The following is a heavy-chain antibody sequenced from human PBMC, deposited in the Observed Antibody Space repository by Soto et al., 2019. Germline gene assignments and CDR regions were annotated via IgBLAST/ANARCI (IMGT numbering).Heavy chain of an antibody. CDR2: ISSSGSTI. V-gene: IGHV3-11*01. Sequence: SGGSLRLSCAASGFTFSDYYMSWIRQAPGKGLEWVSYISSSGSTIYYADSVKGRFTISRDNAKNSLYLQMNSLRAEDTAVYYCARDRSHYGGNLDAFDIWGQGTMVTVSS. J-gene: IGHJ3*02. CDR3: ARDRSHYGGNLDAFDI. CDR1: GFTFSDYY. D-gene: IGHD4-17*01.